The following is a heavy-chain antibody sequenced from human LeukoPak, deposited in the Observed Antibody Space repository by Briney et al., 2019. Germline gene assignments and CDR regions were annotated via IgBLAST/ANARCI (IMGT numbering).Heavy chain of an antibody. CDR1: RYTFTTYD. CDR2: MNPNSGNT. V-gene: IGHV1-8*02. CDR3: ARVWCSSTNCLNGWFDP. J-gene: IGHJ5*02. D-gene: IGHD2-2*01. Sequence: AASVKVSCKPSRYTFTTYDINWVRQAAGQGLGWMGWMNPNSGNTGYAQKFQGRVTMTRNTTISTAYMGLSSLRAEDTAVYYCARVWCSSTNCLNGWFDPWGQGTLVTVSS.